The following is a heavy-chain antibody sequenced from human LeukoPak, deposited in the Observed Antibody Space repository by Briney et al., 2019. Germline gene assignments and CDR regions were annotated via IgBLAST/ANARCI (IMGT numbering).Heavy chain of an antibody. CDR1: GGSISSSSYY. D-gene: IGHD3-10*01. Sequence: SETLSLTCTVSGGSISSSSYYWGWIRQPPGKGLEWIGSIYYSGSTYYNPSLKSRVTISVDTSKNQFSLKLSSVTAADTAVYYCARARLRWFGEMGGAFDIWGQGTMVTVSS. CDR3: ARARLRWFGEMGGAFDI. CDR2: IYYSGST. V-gene: IGHV4-39*07. J-gene: IGHJ3*02.